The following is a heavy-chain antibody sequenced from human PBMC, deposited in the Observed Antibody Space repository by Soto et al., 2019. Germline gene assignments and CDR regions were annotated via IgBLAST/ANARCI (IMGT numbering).Heavy chain of an antibody. CDR3: ARGSDSRKVGY. Sequence: SETLSLTCTVSGGSISSSSYYWGWIRQPPGKGLEWIGSIYYSGSTYYNLSLKSRVTISVDKSKNQFSLKLTSVTAADTAMYYCARGSDSRKVGYWGQGTPVTVS. CDR1: GGSISSSSYY. D-gene: IGHD2-21*01. V-gene: IGHV4-39*07. J-gene: IGHJ4*02. CDR2: IYYSGST.